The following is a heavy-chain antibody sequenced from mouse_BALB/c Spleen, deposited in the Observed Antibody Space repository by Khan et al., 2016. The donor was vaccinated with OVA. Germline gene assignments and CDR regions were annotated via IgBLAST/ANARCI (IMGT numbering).Heavy chain of an antibody. V-gene: IGHV5-6*01. Sequence: EVQGVESGGDLVKPGGSLKLSCAASGFTFSSYGMSWVRQTPDKRLEWVATISSGGSYTYYPDSVKGRFTISRDNAKNTLYLQMSSLKAEDTAMYYCARGAFVGNYPYYAMDYWGQGTSVTVSS. CDR3: ARGAFVGNYPYYAMDY. CDR2: ISSGGSYT. D-gene: IGHD2-1*01. J-gene: IGHJ4*01. CDR1: GFTFSSYG.